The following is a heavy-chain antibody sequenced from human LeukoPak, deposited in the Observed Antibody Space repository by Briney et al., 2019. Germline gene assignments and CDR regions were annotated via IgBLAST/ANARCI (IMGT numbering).Heavy chain of an antibody. CDR2: IYTSGST. Sequence: PSETLSLTCTVSGGSISSGSYYWSWIRQPAGTGLEWIGRIYTSGSTNYNPSLKSRVTISVDTSKNQFSLKLSSVTAADTAVYYCARVAVHYDFGRFDPWGQGTLVTVSS. J-gene: IGHJ5*02. V-gene: IGHV4-61*02. CDR1: GGSISSGSYY. CDR3: ARVAVHYDFGRFDP. D-gene: IGHD3-3*01.